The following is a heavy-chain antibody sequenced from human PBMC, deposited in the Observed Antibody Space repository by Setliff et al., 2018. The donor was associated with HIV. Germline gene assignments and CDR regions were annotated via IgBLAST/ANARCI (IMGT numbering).Heavy chain of an antibody. V-gene: IGHV4-39*01. CDR1: GGSISSGGPGYY. Sequence: PSETLSLTCTVSGGSISSGGPGYYWGWVRQPPGGGLEWIGSVYYSGSTYYNPPLRSRVTISVDTSKNQLSLRLTSMTAADTAVYYCARTQPDTIFGVVVFDGWGQEKMVTVSS. CDR2: VYYSGST. J-gene: IGHJ4*02. D-gene: IGHD3-3*01. CDR3: ARTQPDTIFGVVVFDG.